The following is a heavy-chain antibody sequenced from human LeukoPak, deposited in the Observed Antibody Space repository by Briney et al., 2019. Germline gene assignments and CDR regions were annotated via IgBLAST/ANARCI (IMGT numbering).Heavy chain of an antibody. J-gene: IGHJ4*02. D-gene: IGHD5-18*01. CDR3: ARLGTAIVARYFDF. V-gene: IGHV5-51*01. CDR2: IYPGDSDT. Sequence: GESLRISCKASGYTFTNYWIGWVRQMPGKDLEWMGTIYPGDSDTRYSPSFQGQVSISADKATNTAYLQWSSLKASDTAIYYCARLGTAIVARYFDFWGQGTLVTLSS. CDR1: GYTFTNYW.